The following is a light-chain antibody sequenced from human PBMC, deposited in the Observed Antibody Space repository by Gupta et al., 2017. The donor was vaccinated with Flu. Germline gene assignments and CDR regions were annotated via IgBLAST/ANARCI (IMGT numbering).Light chain of an antibody. Sequence: HSTLTHPRSVSGSPEHSVTISCTGTSSDVGGYNYVSGYQQHPAKDPKLMIDDVSKRPSGVPDCSSGSKSGNTASLTIAGRQEEDEDDDYCGSDAGRWLFGGGTKLTVL. J-gene: IGLJ2*01. CDR3: GSDAGRWL. CDR2: DVS. CDR1: SSDVGGYNY. V-gene: IGLV2-11*01.